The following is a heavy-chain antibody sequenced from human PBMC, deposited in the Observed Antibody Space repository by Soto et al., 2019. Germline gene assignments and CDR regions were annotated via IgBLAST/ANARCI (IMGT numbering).Heavy chain of an antibody. V-gene: IGHV3-23*01. CDR1: GFTFSSYA. CDR3: AKLWFGDLAPVDY. Sequence: GGSLRLSCAASGFTFSSYAMSWVRQAPGKGLEWVSVVSGSGGSTYYADSVKGRFTISRDNSKNTLNLQMNSLRAEDTALYYCAKLWFGDLAPVDYWGQGTLVTVS. D-gene: IGHD3-10*01. CDR2: VSGSGGST. J-gene: IGHJ4*02.